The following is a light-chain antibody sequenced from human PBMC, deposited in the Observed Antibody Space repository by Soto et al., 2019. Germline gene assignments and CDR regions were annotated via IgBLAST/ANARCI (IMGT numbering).Light chain of an antibody. J-gene: IGLJ2*01. Sequence: QSVLTQPASVSGSPGQSITISCTGTSSDVGSYKYVSWYRQHPGKAPKVMIYEDSKRPSGVSYRFSGSKSGNTASLTISGLQAEDEADYYCCSYAGGATFVFGGGTQLTVL. CDR1: SSDVGSYKY. V-gene: IGLV2-23*02. CDR2: EDS. CDR3: CSYAGGATFV.